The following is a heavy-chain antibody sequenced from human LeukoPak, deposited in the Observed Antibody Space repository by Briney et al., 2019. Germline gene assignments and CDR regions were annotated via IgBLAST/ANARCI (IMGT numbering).Heavy chain of an antibody. CDR3: ARGRRIGGNWFDP. V-gene: IGHV4-59*12. J-gene: IGHJ5*02. CDR2: IYNSGNT. D-gene: IGHD3-10*01. Sequence: SETLSLTCTVSGDSISSYYWSWIRQPPGKGLEWVGYIYNSGNTNYNPSLKSRVTISVDTSKNQFSLKLSSVTAADTAVYYCARGRRIGGNWFDPWGQGTLVTVSS. CDR1: GDSISSYY.